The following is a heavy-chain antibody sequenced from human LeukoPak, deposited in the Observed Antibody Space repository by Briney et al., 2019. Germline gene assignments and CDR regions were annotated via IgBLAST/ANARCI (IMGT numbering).Heavy chain of an antibody. CDR3: ARSTTVTTYFDY. Sequence: SQTLSLTCTVSGGSISSGGYYCSWIRQHPGKGLEWIGYIYYSGSTYYNPSLKSRVTISVDTSKNQFSLKLSSVTAADTAVYYCARSTTVTTYFDYWGQGTLVTVYS. D-gene: IGHD4-11*01. CDR2: IYYSGST. J-gene: IGHJ4*02. CDR1: GGSISSGGYY. V-gene: IGHV4-31*03.